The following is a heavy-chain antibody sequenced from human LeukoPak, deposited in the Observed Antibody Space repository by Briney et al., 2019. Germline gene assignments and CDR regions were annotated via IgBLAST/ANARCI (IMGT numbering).Heavy chain of an antibody. CDR1: GGSISSGGYY. D-gene: IGHD6-13*01. CDR3: ARAYTSSCRWFDP. V-gene: IGHV4-31*03. J-gene: IGHJ5*02. Sequence: MPSETLSLTCTVSGGSISSGGYYWSWIRQHPGKGLEWIGYIYYSGSTYYNPSLKSRVTISVDTPKNQFSLKVSSVTAADTAVYYCARAYTSSCRWFDPWGQGTLVTVSS. CDR2: IYYSGST.